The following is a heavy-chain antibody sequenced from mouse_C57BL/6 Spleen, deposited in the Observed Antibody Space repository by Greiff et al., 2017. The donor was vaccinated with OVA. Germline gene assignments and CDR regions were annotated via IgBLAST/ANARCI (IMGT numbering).Heavy chain of an antibody. J-gene: IGHJ1*03. CDR2: IRNKANGYTT. CDR3: ARYSGYFDV. CDR1: GFTFTDYY. Sequence: EVKLVESGGGLVQPGGSLSLSCAASGFTFTDYYMSWVRQPPGKALEWLGFIRNKANGYTTEYSAYVKGRFTISRDNSHSILYLQMNALRAEDSATYYCARYSGYFDVWGTGTTVTVSS. V-gene: IGHV7-3*01.